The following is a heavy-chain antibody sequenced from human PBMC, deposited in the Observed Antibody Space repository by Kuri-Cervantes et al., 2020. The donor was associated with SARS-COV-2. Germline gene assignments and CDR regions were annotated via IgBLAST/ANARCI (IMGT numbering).Heavy chain of an antibody. CDR1: GFTFNSYT. D-gene: IGHD3-10*01. Sequence: GGSLRLSCAASGFTFNSYTMHWVRQAPGKGLEWVAVISYDGSNKYYGDSVKGRFTISRDNSKNTLYLQMNSLKTEDTAVYYCTRLKSVRRNTSPSEDAFDIWGQGTMVTVSS. CDR3: TRLKSVRRNTSPSEDAFDI. J-gene: IGHJ3*02. CDR2: ISYDGSNK. V-gene: IGHV3-30*07.